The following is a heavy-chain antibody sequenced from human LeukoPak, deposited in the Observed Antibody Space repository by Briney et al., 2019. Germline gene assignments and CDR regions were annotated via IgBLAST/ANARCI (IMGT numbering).Heavy chain of an antibody. CDR3: AASSGSYGGSFDY. Sequence: ASVKVSCKASGYTFTDYYMNWIRQAPGQRLEWMGWINPTSGGTNSAQKFQGRVTMTRDTSISTAYMELNRLTSDDTAVYYCAASSGSYGGSFDYWGQGTLVTVSS. CDR2: INPTSGGT. CDR1: GYTFTDYY. D-gene: IGHD1-26*01. J-gene: IGHJ4*02. V-gene: IGHV1-2*02.